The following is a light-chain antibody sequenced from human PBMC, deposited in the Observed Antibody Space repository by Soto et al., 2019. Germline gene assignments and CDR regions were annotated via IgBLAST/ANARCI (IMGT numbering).Light chain of an antibody. V-gene: IGKV3-15*01. Sequence: EIVVTQSPATLSVSPGERATLSCRASQTVSSKFAWYQLKPCQAPRLLIYGASPRATDKPARFSGSGSGTDFALAIGSLQSEDYAVYYCQKYNNWPPAFGQGNTVE. CDR1: QTVSSK. J-gene: IGKJ1*01. CDR3: QKYNNWPPA. CDR2: GAS.